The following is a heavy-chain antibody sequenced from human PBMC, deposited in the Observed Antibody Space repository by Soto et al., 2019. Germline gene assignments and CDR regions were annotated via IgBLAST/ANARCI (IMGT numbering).Heavy chain of an antibody. CDR1: GFSLSTSGVG. Sequence: QITLKESGPTLVKPTQTLTLSCIFSGFSLSTSGVGVGWIRQPPGKALEWLALIYWDDDKRYSPSLKSRLTITKDTSKNQVVLTVTNMDPLDTATYYCARRTPAAGIRAKYNWFDPWGQGTLVTVSS. J-gene: IGHJ5*02. CDR2: IYWDDDK. CDR3: ARRTPAAGIRAKYNWFDP. D-gene: IGHD6-13*01. V-gene: IGHV2-5*02.